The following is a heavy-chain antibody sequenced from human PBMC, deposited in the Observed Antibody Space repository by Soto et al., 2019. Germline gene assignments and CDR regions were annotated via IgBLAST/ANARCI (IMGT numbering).Heavy chain of an antibody. V-gene: IGHV4-59*01. CDR2: IYYSGST. CDR3: ARGRYYDILTGYLNWFDP. CDR1: GGSISSYY. J-gene: IGHJ5*02. Sequence: SETLSLTCTVSGGSISSYYWSWIRQPPGKGLEWIGYIYYSGSTNYNPSLKSRVTISVDTSKNQFSLKLSSVTAADTAVYYCARGRYYDILTGYLNWFDPWGQGTLVTVSS. D-gene: IGHD3-9*01.